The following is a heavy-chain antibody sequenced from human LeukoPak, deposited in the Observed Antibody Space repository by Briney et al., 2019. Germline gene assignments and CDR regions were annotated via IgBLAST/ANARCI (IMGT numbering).Heavy chain of an antibody. J-gene: IGHJ5*02. CDR3: AREPPKRYSGYDPTGRFDP. CDR2: IYPGDSDT. CDR1: GYSFTSYW. D-gene: IGHD5-12*01. V-gene: IGHV5-51*01. Sequence: GESLKTSCKGSGYSFTSYWIGWVRQMPGKGLEWMGIIYPGDSDTRYSRSFQGQVTISADKSISTAYLQWSSLKASDTAMYYCAREPPKRYSGYDPTGRFDPWGQGTLVTVSS.